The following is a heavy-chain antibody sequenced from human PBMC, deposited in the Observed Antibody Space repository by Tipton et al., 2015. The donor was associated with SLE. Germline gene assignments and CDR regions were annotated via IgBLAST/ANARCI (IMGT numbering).Heavy chain of an antibody. V-gene: IGHV4-34*01. CDR2: TNPSGNT. CDR3: ARASAVNFWYFDL. J-gene: IGHJ2*01. Sequence: TLSLTCAVYGGSFSGYSWSWIRQPPGKGLEWIGQTNPSGNTNYNPSLKSRVTISVDTSNNQLSLKLTSVTAADTAMYYCARASAVNFWYFDLWGRGTLVTVSS. CDR1: GGSFSGYS.